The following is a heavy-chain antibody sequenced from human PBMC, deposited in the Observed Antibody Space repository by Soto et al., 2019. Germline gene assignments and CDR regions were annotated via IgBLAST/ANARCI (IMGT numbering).Heavy chain of an antibody. CDR2: ISSSNSYI. CDR3: ASEVSNGGNYGGADAFDI. V-gene: IGHV3-21*01. Sequence: LRLSCAASGFTFSSYSMNWVRQAPGKGLEWVASISSSNSYIYYADSVKGRFTISRDNAKNSLYLQMNSLRAEDTAVYYCASEVSNGGNYGGADAFDIWGPGTMVTVSS. CDR1: GFTFSSYS. J-gene: IGHJ3*02. D-gene: IGHD4-4*01.